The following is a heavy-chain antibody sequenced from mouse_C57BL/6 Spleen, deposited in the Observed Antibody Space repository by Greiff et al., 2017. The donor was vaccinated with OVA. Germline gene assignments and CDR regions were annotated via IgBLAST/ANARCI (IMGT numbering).Heavy chain of an antibody. CDR2: IYPGSGNT. J-gene: IGHJ4*01. D-gene: IGHD2-5*01. Sequence: QVQLQQSGPELVKPGASVKISCKASGYSFTSYYIHWVKQRPGQGLEWIGWIYPGSGNTKYNEKFKGKATLTADTSSSTAYMQLSSLTSEDSAVYYCARDYYSNYEDAMDYWGQGTSVTVSS. CDR1: GYSFTSYY. V-gene: IGHV1-66*01. CDR3: ARDYYSNYEDAMDY.